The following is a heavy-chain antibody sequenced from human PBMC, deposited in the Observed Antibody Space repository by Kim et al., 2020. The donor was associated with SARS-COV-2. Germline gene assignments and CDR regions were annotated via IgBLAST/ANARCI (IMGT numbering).Heavy chain of an antibody. Sequence: SETLSLTCTVSGGSISSYYWSWIRQPPGKGLEWIGYIYYSGSTNYNPSLKSRVTISVDTSKNQFSLKLSSVIAADTAVNYCARDVGDYVDYWGQGTLVTV. CDR3: ARDVGDYVDY. CDR1: GGSISSYY. D-gene: IGHD3-16*01. V-gene: IGHV4-59*08. CDR2: IYYSGST. J-gene: IGHJ4*02.